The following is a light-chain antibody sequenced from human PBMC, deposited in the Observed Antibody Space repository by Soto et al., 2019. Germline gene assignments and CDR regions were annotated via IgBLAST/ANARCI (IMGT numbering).Light chain of an antibody. CDR1: QSVRSN. CDR2: GAS. Sequence: IVMTQSPATLSVSPGERATVSCRASQSVRSNLAWYQQKPGQAPRLLIYGASTRATGIPARFSGSGSGTEFTLTISSLQSEDFAVYYCQQYNKWPITFGQGTRLEIK. CDR3: QQYNKWPIT. V-gene: IGKV3-15*01. J-gene: IGKJ5*01.